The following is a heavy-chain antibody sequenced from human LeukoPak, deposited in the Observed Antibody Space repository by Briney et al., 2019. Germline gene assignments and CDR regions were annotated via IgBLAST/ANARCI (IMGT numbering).Heavy chain of an antibody. CDR2: ISSSSSNI. CDR1: GFTFSSYS. Sequence: GGSLRLSCAASGFTFSSYSMNWVRQAPGKGLEWVSSISSSSSNIYYADSVKGRFTISRDNSKNSLYLQMNSLRAEDTAVYYCARDSRDIVVVPAATVNWFDPWGQGTLVTVSS. J-gene: IGHJ5*02. CDR3: ARDSRDIVVVPAATVNWFDP. D-gene: IGHD2-2*01. V-gene: IGHV3-21*01.